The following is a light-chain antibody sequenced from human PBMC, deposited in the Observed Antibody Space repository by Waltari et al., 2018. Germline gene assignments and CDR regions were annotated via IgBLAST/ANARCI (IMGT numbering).Light chain of an antibody. Sequence: QSALTQPASVSGSLGQSITISCTGTSRDVGGYNFVSWDQQDPGKAPKLMIYEVSNRPSGVSNRFSGSKSGNTASLTISGLQAEDEADYYCSSHTTSSIWVFGGGTKVTVL. CDR1: SRDVGGYNF. J-gene: IGLJ3*02. CDR2: EVS. CDR3: SSHTTSSIWV. V-gene: IGLV2-14*01.